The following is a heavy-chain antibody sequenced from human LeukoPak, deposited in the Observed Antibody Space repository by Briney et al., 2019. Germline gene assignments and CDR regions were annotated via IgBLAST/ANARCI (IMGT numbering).Heavy chain of an antibody. D-gene: IGHD4-11*01. CDR2: FYPGDSDI. J-gene: IGHJ5*02. CDR1: GSIFTNYW. Sequence: GASLQISCKGSGSIFTNYWIGWVRQLPGKGLEWMGIFYPGDSDIKYSPSFQGHVTTSVDKSITTAYLQWSSLKASDTAMYYCARHFGRGASNLDPWGQGTLVTVSS. CDR3: ARHFGRGASNLDP. V-gene: IGHV5-51*01.